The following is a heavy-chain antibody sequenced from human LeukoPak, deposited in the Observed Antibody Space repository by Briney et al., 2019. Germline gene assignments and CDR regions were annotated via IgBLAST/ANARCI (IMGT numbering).Heavy chain of an antibody. Sequence: SQTLSLTCTVSGGSISSGGYDWSWIRQHPGKGLEWIGYIYYSSSTDYNPSLKSRFTMSVDTSKNQFSLKLSSVTAADTAVYYCASADYDMAFDIWGQGTMVTVSS. J-gene: IGHJ3*02. D-gene: IGHD3-9*01. CDR2: IYYSSST. V-gene: IGHV4-31*03. CDR3: ASADYDMAFDI. CDR1: GGSISSGGYD.